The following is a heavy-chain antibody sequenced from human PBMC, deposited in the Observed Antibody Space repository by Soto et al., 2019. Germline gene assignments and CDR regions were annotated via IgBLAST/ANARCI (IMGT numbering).Heavy chain of an antibody. CDR3: ARNESSNIYGMDV. D-gene: IGHD6-6*01. Sequence: GGSLRLSCAASGFTFSSYSMNWVRQAPGKGLEWASSINSGSFSMNYADSVKGRFSISRDNAQNSLHLQMNNLRAEDTAVYYCARNESSNIYGMDVWGQGTTVTVSS. V-gene: IGHV3-21*01. CDR2: INSGSFSM. J-gene: IGHJ6*02. CDR1: GFTFSSYS.